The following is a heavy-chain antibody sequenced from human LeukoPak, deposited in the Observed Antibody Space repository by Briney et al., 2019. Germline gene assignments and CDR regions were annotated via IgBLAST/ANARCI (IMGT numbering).Heavy chain of an antibody. CDR1: GYTFTGYY. D-gene: IGHD2-2*03. CDR3: ARGGPLLAGYCSSTSCYDDAFDI. CDR2: INPNSGGT. V-gene: IGHV1-2*02. J-gene: IGHJ3*02. Sequence: ASVKVSFKASGYTFTGYYMHWVRQAPGQGLEWMGWINPNSGGTNYAQKFQGRVTMTRDTSISTAYMELSRLRSDDTAVYYCARGGPLLAGYCSSTSCYDDAFDIWGQGTMVTVSS.